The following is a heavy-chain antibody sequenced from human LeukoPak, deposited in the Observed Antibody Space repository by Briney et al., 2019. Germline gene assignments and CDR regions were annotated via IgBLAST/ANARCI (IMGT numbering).Heavy chain of an antibody. J-gene: IGHJ4*02. Sequence: GGSLRLSCTASGFTFRSSSFNWVRQVQGKGLEWVSSISSSGTYMYYADSVEGRFTISRDNSKNTLYLQMNSLRAEDTAVYYCAKELPAKTGYFDYWGQGTLVTVSS. CDR1: GFTFRSSS. V-gene: IGHV3-21*01. CDR3: AKELPAKTGYFDY. D-gene: IGHD2-2*01. CDR2: ISSSGTYM.